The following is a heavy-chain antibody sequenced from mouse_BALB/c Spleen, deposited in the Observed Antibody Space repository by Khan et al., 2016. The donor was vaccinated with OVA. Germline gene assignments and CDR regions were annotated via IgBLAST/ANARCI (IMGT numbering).Heavy chain of an antibody. CDR3: ARNYYRYDFTY. V-gene: IGHV2-2*01. J-gene: IGHJ3*01. CDR2: IWSDGST. Sequence: QVQLKQSGPGLVKPSQSLSITCTVSGFSLITYGVHWVRQSPGKGLEWLGVIWSDGSTYYNAAFISRLSITNDNSKSKVFFKMNSLQADDTAIDYCARNYYRYDFTYWGRGTLVTVSA. D-gene: IGHD2-12*01. CDR1: GFSLITYG.